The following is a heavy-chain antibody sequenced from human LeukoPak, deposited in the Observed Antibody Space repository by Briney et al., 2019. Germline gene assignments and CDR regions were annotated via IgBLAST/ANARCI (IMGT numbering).Heavy chain of an antibody. CDR3: ARGPYYYLDG. CDR1: GYTFTDYY. V-gene: IGHV1-69-2*01. J-gene: IGHJ6*03. CDR2: VDPESGQT. Sequence: ASVTISCKASGYTFTDYYVRWLQQAPGKGLEWMGHVDPESGQTTYAKDFQDRLLITADTSTDTAYMELSGLRSEDTALYYCARGPYYYLDGWGKGTTITVSS.